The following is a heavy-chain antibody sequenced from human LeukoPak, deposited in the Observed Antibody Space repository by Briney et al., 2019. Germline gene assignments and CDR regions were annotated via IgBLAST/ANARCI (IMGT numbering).Heavy chain of an antibody. V-gene: IGHV3-33*06. Sequence: PGGSLRLSCAASGFTFSSYGMHWVRQAPGNGLEWVAVIWYDGSNKYYADSVKGRFTISRDNSKNTLYLQMNSLRAEDTAVYYCAKSGSYGYSYFDYWGQGTLVTVSS. CDR1: GFTFSSYG. CDR3: AKSGSYGYSYFDY. CDR2: IWYDGSNK. J-gene: IGHJ4*02. D-gene: IGHD5-18*01.